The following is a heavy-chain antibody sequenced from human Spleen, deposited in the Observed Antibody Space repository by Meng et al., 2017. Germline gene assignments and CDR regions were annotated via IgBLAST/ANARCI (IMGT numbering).Heavy chain of an antibody. CDR2: IQTGYSDI. Sequence: GESLKISCKGSGYRFTNYWIGWVRQMPGKGLEWMGIIQTGYSDIRYSPSFQGQVTMSADKSINTDYLQWSSLKASDTAIYYCACTMVRGARYYYGMDVWGQGTMVNVSS. V-gene: IGHV5-51*01. J-gene: IGHJ6*02. CDR1: GYRFTNYW. D-gene: IGHD3-10*01. CDR3: ACTMVRGARYYYGMDV.